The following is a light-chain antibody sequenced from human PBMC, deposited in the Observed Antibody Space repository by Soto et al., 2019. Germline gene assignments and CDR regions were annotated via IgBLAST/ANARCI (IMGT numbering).Light chain of an antibody. CDR3: MQALQTPRT. J-gene: IGKJ1*01. CDR2: LGS. Sequence: DSVMTQSPLSLPVTPGEPASISCRSSQSLLHSNGYNYLDWYLQKPGQSPQLLISLGSNRASGVPERFIGRGSSTDVTLKISRVEAEDVGVYYCMQALQTPRTFGQGTKVEI. V-gene: IGKV2-28*01. CDR1: QSLLHSNGYNY.